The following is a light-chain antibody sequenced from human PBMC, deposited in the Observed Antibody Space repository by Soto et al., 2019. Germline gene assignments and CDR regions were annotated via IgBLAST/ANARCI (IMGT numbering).Light chain of an antibody. CDR1: QSVGTS. J-gene: IGKJ3*01. Sequence: EIVLTQSPATLSLSPGESATLSCRVSQSVGTSLAWHQQKPGQAPRLLIFHSSERAVSIPARFSGSGSGKDFTLPISSLEPEDSAVFLWQQRNDWGLTFGPGTTVVVK. CDR2: HSS. V-gene: IGKV3-11*01. CDR3: QQRNDWGLT.